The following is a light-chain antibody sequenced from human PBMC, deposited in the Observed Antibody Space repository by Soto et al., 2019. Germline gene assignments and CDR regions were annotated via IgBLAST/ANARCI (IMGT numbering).Light chain of an antibody. CDR2: LNTAGSH. Sequence: QPVLTQSPSASASLGASVKLTCTPSSGHSSYAIAWHQQQPEKGPRYLMKLNTAGSHSKGDGMPDRFSGSSSGAERYLTISSLQSEDEADYYCQTWGTGIQVFGGGTKLTVL. J-gene: IGLJ3*02. CDR3: QTWGTGIQV. V-gene: IGLV4-69*01. CDR1: SGHSSYA.